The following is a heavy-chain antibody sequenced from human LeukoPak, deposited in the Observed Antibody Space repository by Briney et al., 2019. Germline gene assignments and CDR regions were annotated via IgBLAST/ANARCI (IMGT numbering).Heavy chain of an antibody. D-gene: IGHD5-12*01. V-gene: IGHV3-66*02. CDR2: IYSGGST. J-gene: IGHJ4*02. CDR3: ARDFGGLRYFDY. CDR1: GFTVSSNY. Sequence: GGSLRLSCAASGFTVSSNYMSWVRQAPGVGLEWVSVIYSGGSTYYADSVKGRFTISRDNSKNTLYLQMNSLRAEDTAVYYYARDFGGLRYFDYWGQGTLVTVSS.